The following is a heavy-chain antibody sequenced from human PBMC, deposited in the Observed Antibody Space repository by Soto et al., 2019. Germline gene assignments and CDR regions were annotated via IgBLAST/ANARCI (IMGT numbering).Heavy chain of an antibody. Sequence: GGSLRLSCAASGLTFSSYWMHWVRQAPGKGLVWVSRINSDGSSTSYADSVKGRFTISRDNAKNTLYLQMNSLRAEDTAVYYCASLTTVVTQNDYWGQGTLVTVSS. CDR2: INSDGSST. D-gene: IGHD4-17*01. V-gene: IGHV3-74*01. CDR1: GLTFSSYW. J-gene: IGHJ4*02. CDR3: ASLTTVVTQNDY.